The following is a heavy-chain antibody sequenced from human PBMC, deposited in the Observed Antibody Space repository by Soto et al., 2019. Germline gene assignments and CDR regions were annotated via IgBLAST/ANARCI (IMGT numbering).Heavy chain of an antibody. Sequence: GGSLRLSCAASGFTVSSNYMSWVRQAPGKGLEWVSVIYSGGSTYYADSVKGRFTISRDNSKNTLYLQMNSLRAEDTAVYYCARVVYYSYGMEVWGQGTMVSVSS. CDR2: IYSGGST. D-gene: IGHD2-21*01. J-gene: IGHJ6*02. CDR3: ARVVYYSYGMEV. V-gene: IGHV3-66*01. CDR1: GFTVSSNY.